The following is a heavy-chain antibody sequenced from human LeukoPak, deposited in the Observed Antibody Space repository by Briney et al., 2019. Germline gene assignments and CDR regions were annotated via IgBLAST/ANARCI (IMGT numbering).Heavy chain of an antibody. J-gene: IGHJ4*02. CDR2: IRYDGSNK. D-gene: IGHD3-10*01. Sequence: GGPLRLSCAASGFTFSSYGMHWVRQAPGKGLEWVAFIRYDGSNKYYADSVKGRFTISRDNSKNTLYLQMNSLRAEDTAVYYCAKIGGTYYYGSGSSQFDYWGQGTLVTVSS. CDR1: GFTFSSYG. V-gene: IGHV3-30*02. CDR3: AKIGGTYYYGSGSSQFDY.